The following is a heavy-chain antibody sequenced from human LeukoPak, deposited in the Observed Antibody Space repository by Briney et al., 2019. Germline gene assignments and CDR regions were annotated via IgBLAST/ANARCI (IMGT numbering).Heavy chain of an antibody. V-gene: IGHV4-4*07. J-gene: IGHJ4*02. D-gene: IGHD4-11*01. CDR2: IYTSGST. Sequence: SETLSLTCTLSGRSLSSYYWSWIRQPAGRGLEWIVRIYTSGSTTYNPSLKSRVTMSVDTSKKQFSLKLSSVTAGDTDVYYFARHDYGNHPVFHYWGEGPLVSV. CDR3: ARHDYGNHPVFHY. CDR1: GRSLSSYY.